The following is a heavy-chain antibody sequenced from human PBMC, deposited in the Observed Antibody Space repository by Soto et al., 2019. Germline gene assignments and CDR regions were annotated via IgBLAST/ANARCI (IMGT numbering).Heavy chain of an antibody. D-gene: IGHD3-9*01. CDR2: ISYDGSNE. CDR3: ARLRTYYDILTGPKRDAFDI. V-gene: IGHV3-30-3*01. J-gene: IGHJ3*02. Sequence: PGGSLRLSCAASGFTFSSYAMHWVRQAPGKGLEWVAVISYDGSNEYYADSVKGRFTISRDNSKNTLYLQMNSLRAEDTAVYYCARLRTYYDILTGPKRDAFDIWGQGTMVTVSS. CDR1: GFTFSSYA.